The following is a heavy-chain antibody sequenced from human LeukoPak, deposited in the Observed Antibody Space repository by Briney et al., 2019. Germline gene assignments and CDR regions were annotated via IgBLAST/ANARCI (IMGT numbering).Heavy chain of an antibody. V-gene: IGHV4-59*11. CDR1: GGTISSHY. Sequence: SETLSLTCTVSGGTISSHYWSWIRQPPGKGLEWIGYIFYSGSPNYNPSLKSRVTISVDTSKNQFSLKLSSVTAADTAVYYCAGEYYGSGSYSSAFDIWGQGTMVTVSS. J-gene: IGHJ3*02. CDR3: AGEYYGSGSYSSAFDI. D-gene: IGHD3-10*01. CDR2: IFYSGSP.